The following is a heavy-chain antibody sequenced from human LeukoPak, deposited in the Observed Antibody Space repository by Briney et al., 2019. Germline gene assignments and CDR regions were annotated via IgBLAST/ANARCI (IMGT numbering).Heavy chain of an antibody. CDR1: GFTFSSYG. Sequence: GGSLRLSCAASGFTFSSYGMPWVRQAPVKGLEWVAVISYDGSNKYYADSVKGRFTISRDNSKNTLYLQMNSLRAEDTAVYYCARQIVYHTDYWGQGTLVTVSS. CDR2: ISYDGSNK. D-gene: IGHD2-21*01. J-gene: IGHJ4*02. CDR3: ARQIVYHTDY. V-gene: IGHV3-30*03.